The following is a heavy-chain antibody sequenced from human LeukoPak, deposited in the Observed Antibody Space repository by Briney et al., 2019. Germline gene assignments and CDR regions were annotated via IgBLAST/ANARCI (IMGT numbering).Heavy chain of an antibody. J-gene: IGHJ4*02. V-gene: IGHV3-21*01. CDR1: GFTFSHYS. CDR3: ARAFGHYYDSSGYPYVY. CDR2: ISSSSSYI. Sequence: GGSLRLSCAPSGFTFSHYSMNWVRQAPGKGLEWVSSISSSSSYIYYADSVKGRFTISRDNAKNSLYLQMNSLRAEDTAVYYCARAFGHYYDSSGYPYVYWCQGTLVTVSS. D-gene: IGHD3-22*01.